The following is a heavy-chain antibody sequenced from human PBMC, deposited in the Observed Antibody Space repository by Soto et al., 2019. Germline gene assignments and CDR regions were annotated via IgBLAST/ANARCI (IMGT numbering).Heavy chain of an antibody. D-gene: IGHD2-2*01. CDR1: GYTFTSYY. Sequence: ASVKVSCKAAGYTFTSYYIHWVRQAPGQGLEWMGIINPSGGSTSYAQKFQGRVTMTRDTSTSTVYMELSSLRSEDTAMYYCARDNCINTSCYLSYYYYGMDIWGQGTTVTVSS. CDR3: ARDNCINTSCYLSYYYYGMDI. J-gene: IGHJ6*02. V-gene: IGHV1-46*01. CDR2: INPSGGST.